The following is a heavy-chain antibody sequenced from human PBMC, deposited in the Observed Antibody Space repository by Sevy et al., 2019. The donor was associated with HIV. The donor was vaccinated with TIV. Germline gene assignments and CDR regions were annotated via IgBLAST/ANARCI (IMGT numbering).Heavy chain of an antibody. D-gene: IGHD3-10*01. J-gene: IGHJ6*02. CDR2: ISSSSSNI. CDR1: GITFSYYS. Sequence: GGSLRLSCVGSGITFSYYSMNWVRQAPGKGLECVSSISSSSSNIYDPDYVKGRFPITIDNAKKSLYLQMNSLRAEDTAVYYCERDRDGSGSSGGYGMDAWGQRTTVTVSS. V-gene: IGHV3-21*01. CDR3: ERDRDGSGSSGGYGMDA.